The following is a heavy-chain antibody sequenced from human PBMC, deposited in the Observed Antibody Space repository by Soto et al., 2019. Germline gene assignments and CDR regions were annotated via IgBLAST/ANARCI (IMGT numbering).Heavy chain of an antibody. CDR3: ARAPYGVRYFDY. D-gene: IGHD4-17*01. J-gene: IGHJ4*02. V-gene: IGHV3-11*01. CDR1: GFIFSDCY. Sequence: GGSLRLSCAASGFIFSDCYMSWIRQAPGKGLEWVSYISSSGRTIYYADSVKGRFTISRDNAKNSLYLQMNSLRAEDTAVYYCARAPYGVRYFDYWGQGT. CDR2: ISSSGRTI.